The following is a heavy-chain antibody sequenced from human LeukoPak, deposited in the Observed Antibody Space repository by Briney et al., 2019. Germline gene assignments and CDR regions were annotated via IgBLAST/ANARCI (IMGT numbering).Heavy chain of an antibody. CDR1: VYTFTGYY. Sequence: ASLKVSCKASVYTFTGYYMHWVRQAPGQGLEWMGWINPNSGSTNYAQKFPGRVHMTRDKSIRTAYMELSRLRSDDTAVYYCARGIAAARNWFDPWGQGTLVTVSS. J-gene: IGHJ5*02. CDR2: INPNSGST. D-gene: IGHD6-13*01. V-gene: IGHV1-2*02. CDR3: ARGIAAARNWFDP.